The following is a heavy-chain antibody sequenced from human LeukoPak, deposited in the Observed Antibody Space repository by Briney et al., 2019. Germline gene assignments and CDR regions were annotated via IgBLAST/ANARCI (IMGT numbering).Heavy chain of an antibody. CDR3: AKSDSSNWYPEFDY. D-gene: IGHD6-13*01. Sequence: PGGSLRLSCAASAFTFSSYWMSWVRQAPGKGLEWVSTISGPGGGTYYADSVKGRFSISRDNSKNTLYLQMNSLRAEDTAVYYCAKSDSSNWYPEFDYWGQGTLVIVSS. CDR2: ISGPGGGT. CDR1: AFTFSSYW. J-gene: IGHJ4*02. V-gene: IGHV3-23*01.